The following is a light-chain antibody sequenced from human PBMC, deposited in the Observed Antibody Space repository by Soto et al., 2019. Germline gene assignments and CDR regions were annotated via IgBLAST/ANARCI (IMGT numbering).Light chain of an antibody. CDR1: QNINTW. CDR3: QQFYNYPLT. Sequence: EIQIAKSPSTLSASVGDRVTITCRASQNINTWVAWYQQKPGKAPNILIYDAFTLERGVPSRFSGSGSGTDFTLTISSLQPEDFATYYCQQFYNYPLTVGGRTMVDI. J-gene: IGKJ4*01. CDR2: DAF. V-gene: IGKV1-5*01.